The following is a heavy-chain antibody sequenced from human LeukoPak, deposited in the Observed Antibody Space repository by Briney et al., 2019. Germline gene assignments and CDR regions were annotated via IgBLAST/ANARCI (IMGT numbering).Heavy chain of an antibody. CDR3: ARGEYVISGYRNDAFDI. CDR1: GYTFTDYY. D-gene: IGHD3-22*01. Sequence: ASVKVSCKASGYTFTDYYMHWVRRAPGQRLEWMGWINPNSGATKYAQKFQGRVTMTRDTSISTAYMELSRLTSDDTAVYYCARGEYVISGYRNDAFDIWGQGTMVTVSS. J-gene: IGHJ3*02. CDR2: INPNSGAT. V-gene: IGHV1-2*02.